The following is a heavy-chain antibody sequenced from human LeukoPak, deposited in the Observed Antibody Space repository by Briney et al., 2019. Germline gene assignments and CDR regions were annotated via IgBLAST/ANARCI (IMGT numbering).Heavy chain of an antibody. Sequence: PSETLSLTCTVSGGSISSYYWSWIRQPPGKGLEWIGYIYYSGSTNYNPSLKSRVTISVDTSKNQFSLKLSSVTAADTAVYYCARVIFGCGGNYDHYLDYWGQGTLVTVSS. J-gene: IGHJ4*02. CDR2: IYYSGST. CDR1: GGSISSYY. CDR3: ARVIFGCGGNYDHYLDY. D-gene: IGHD4-23*01. V-gene: IGHV4-59*01.